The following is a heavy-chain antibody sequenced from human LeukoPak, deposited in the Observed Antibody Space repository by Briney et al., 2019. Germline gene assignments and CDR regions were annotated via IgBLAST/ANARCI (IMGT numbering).Heavy chain of an antibody. CDR2: IYYSGST. Sequence: PSETLSLTCTVSGGSISSYYWSWIRQPPGKGLEWIGYIYYSGSTNYNPSLKSRVTISVDTSKNQFSLKLSSVTAADTAVYYCAREPEPYYYYMDVWGKGTTVTISS. CDR3: AREPEPYYYYMDV. D-gene: IGHD1-14*01. J-gene: IGHJ6*03. CDR1: GGSISSYY. V-gene: IGHV4-59*01.